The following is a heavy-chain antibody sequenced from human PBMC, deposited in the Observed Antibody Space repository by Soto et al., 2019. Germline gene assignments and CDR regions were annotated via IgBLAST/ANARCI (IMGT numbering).Heavy chain of an antibody. V-gene: IGHV3-48*01. CDR1: GVTFRVSS. CDR2: ISGSSKTI. Sequence: EGSLRLSCXASGVTFRVSSMNWVRQAPGKGLEWVSYISGSSKTIYYADSVKGRFTISRDNAKNSVYLQMNSLRAEDTAVYYCAKDSFEYSSSSPDYYYGMDVWGQGTTVTVSS. D-gene: IGHD6-6*01. J-gene: IGHJ6*02. CDR3: AKDSFEYSSSSPDYYYGMDV.